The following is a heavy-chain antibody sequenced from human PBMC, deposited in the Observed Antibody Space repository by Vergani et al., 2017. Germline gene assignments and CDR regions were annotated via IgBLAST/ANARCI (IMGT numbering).Heavy chain of an antibody. Sequence: EVQLLESGGGLVQPGGSLRLSCAASGFTFSSYAMSWVRQAPGKGLEWVSAISGSGGSTDYADSVKGRFTISRDNSKNTLYLQMTSLRAEDTAVYYCAREGRPGGYSDSDPEPFDFWGQGTLVTVSS. CDR1: GFTFSSYA. D-gene: IGHD5-12*01. V-gene: IGHV3-23*01. J-gene: IGHJ4*02. CDR3: AREGRPGGYSDSDPEPFDF. CDR2: ISGSGGST.